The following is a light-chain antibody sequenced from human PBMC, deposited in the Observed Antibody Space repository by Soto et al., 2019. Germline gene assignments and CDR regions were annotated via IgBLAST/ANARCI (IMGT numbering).Light chain of an antibody. J-gene: IGLJ2*01. CDR2: EGS. Sequence: QSALTQPASMSGSPGQSITISCTGSSSDVGSYNLVSWYQQHPGKAPKLKIYEGSKRPSGVSNRFSGSKSGNTASLTISGLQDEDEADYYCCSYAGSSTFVFVGGTKLTVL. CDR3: CSYAGSSTFV. CDR1: SSDVGSYNL. V-gene: IGLV2-23*03.